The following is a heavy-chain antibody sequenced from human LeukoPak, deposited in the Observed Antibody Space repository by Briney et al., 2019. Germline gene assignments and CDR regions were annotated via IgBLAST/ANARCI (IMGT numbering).Heavy chain of an antibody. CDR2: SYHSGST. D-gene: IGHD4-17*01. V-gene: IGHV4-30-2*01. Sequence: SHTLSLTCAVSGGSISSGGYSWSWIRQPPGKGLEWIGYSYHSGSTYYDPSLKSRVTISVDRSKNQFSLKLSSVTAADTAVYYCARVNPAGYGDYVSYFDYWGQGTLVTVSS. CDR1: GGSISSGGYS. CDR3: ARVNPAGYGDYVSYFDY. J-gene: IGHJ4*02.